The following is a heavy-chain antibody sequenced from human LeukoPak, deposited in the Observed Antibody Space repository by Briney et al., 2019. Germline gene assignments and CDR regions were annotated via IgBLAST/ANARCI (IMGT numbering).Heavy chain of an antibody. V-gene: IGHV3-21*01. CDR1: GLTFTSSD. Sequence: GGSLRLSCLASGLTFTSSDFNWIRQAPGKGLEWLSTITRSGSNLYYADSVKGRFTTSRDDAKDSVYLQMESLRVEDTAIYYCARNFDSWGQGTLVTVSS. J-gene: IGHJ4*02. CDR2: ITRSGSNL. CDR3: ARNFDS.